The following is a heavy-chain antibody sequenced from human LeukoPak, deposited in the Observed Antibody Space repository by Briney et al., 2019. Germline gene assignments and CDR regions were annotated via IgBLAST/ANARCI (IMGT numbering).Heavy chain of an antibody. V-gene: IGHV3-74*01. D-gene: IGHD1-26*01. CDR3: ARDLKGGSYRNFDY. CDR2: INTDGSRP. J-gene: IGHJ4*02. Sequence: PGGSLRLSCAASGVTFSAYWMHWGGEAPGKGLVWVSRINTDGSRPAYADSVQGRFTLSRDNAKHTLYLQMNSLRAEGTAVYYCARDLKGGSYRNFDYWSQGTLVTVSS. CDR1: GVTFSAYW.